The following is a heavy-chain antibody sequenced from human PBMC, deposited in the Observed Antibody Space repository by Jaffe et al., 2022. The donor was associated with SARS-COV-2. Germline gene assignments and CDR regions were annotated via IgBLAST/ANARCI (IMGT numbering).Heavy chain of an antibody. CDR3: ARDKDIVVVPGDYYYYYGMDV. CDR2: IYTSGST. V-gene: IGHV4-61*02. D-gene: IGHD2-2*01. J-gene: IGHJ6*02. CDR1: GGSISSGSYY. Sequence: QVQLQESGPGLVKPSQTLSLTCTVSGGSISSGSYYWSWIRQPAGKGLEWIGRIYTSGSTNYNPSLKSRVTISVDTSKNQFSLKLSSVTAADTAVYYCARDKDIVVVPGDYYYYYGMDVWGQGTTVSVSS.